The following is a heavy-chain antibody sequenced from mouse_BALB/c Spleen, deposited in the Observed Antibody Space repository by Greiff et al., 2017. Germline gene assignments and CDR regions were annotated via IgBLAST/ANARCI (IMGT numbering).Heavy chain of an antibody. J-gene: IGHJ4*01. V-gene: IGHV2-2*02. CDR2: IWSGGST. CDR1: GFSLTSYC. D-gene: IGHD2-14*01. Sequence: VQLQESGPGLVQPSQSLSITCTVSGFSLTSYCVHWVRQSPGKGLEWLGVIWSGGSTNYNAAFISRLSISKDNSKSQFFFKMNSLQANDTAIYYCARAGYDLYAMDYWGQGTSVTVSS. CDR3: ARAGYDLYAMDY.